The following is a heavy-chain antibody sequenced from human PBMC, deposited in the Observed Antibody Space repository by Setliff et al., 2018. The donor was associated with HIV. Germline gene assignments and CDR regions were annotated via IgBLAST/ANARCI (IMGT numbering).Heavy chain of an antibody. CDR3: ARATPFVVVPAAPNYYYYMDV. CDR2: IFYSGST. D-gene: IGHD2-2*01. V-gene: IGHV4-30-4*01. CDR1: GGSISSGYYY. Sequence: SETLSLTCSVSGGSISSGYYYWTWIRQHPGKGLEWIGNIFYSGSTYYNPSLKGRVTISIDTSKNQFSLKLSSVTAADTAVYSCARATPFVVVPAAPNYYYYMDVWGKGTTVTVSS. J-gene: IGHJ6*03.